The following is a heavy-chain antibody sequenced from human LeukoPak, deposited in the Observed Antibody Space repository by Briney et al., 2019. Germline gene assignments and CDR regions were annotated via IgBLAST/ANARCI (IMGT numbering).Heavy chain of an antibody. Sequence: PGRSLRLSCAASGFSFSNYGMHWVRQAPGKGLEWVAVIWHDGSNKYYADSVKGRFTISRDNSKNMVYLEMNSLRAEDTAVYYCANNFGYWGQGTLVTVSS. CDR1: GFSFSNYG. CDR3: ANNFGY. J-gene: IGHJ4*02. CDR2: IWHDGSNK. V-gene: IGHV3-33*06.